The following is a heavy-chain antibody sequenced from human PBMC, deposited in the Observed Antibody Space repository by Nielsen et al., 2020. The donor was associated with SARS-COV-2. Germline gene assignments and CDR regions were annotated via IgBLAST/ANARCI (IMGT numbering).Heavy chain of an antibody. CDR3: ASSGWLDH. Sequence: GGSLRLSCAASGFTFSDHYMTWIRQTPGKGPEWVSYITNTDAKYYADSVKGRFTISRDNAQSSLYLHMNSLRAEDTAVYYCASSGWLDHWGQGTLVTVSS. J-gene: IGHJ4*02. CDR1: GFTFSDHY. V-gene: IGHV3-11*04. CDR2: ITNTDAK. D-gene: IGHD6-19*01.